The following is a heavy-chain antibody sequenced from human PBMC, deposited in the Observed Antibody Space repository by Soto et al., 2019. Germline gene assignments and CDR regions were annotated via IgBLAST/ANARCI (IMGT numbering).Heavy chain of an antibody. CDR2: LIPIIGRI. V-gene: IGHV1-69*08. Sequence: QVQLVQSGAEVKKPGSSVKVSCKASGGTFSTYTITWVRQAPGQGLEWMGRLIPIIGRINYAQKFQGRVTIRAAKFTGTAYMELTGLRSDATAVYYCAGDPDSHYNDSHASSYPWGQATLVTVSS. J-gene: IGHJ5*02. D-gene: IGHD4-4*01. CDR3: AGDPDSHYNDSHASSYP. CDR1: GGTFSTYT.